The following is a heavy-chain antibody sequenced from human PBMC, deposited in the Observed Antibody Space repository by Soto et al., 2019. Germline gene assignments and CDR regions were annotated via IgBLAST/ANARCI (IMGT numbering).Heavy chain of an antibody. CDR2: IYHGGTT. D-gene: IGHD3-3*01. V-gene: IGHV4-4*02. J-gene: IGHJ4*01. CDR1: RGYIGSSYR. CDR3: VAARQYDFWREGVRHFYCDY. Sequence: SLLCAVSRGYIGSSYRWGLVRQSPRGELEWMGKIYHGGTTNYNPSLKNRVTISVDKSKNQCSRKLTSVTAADTAVYYCVAARQYDFWREGVRHFYCDY.